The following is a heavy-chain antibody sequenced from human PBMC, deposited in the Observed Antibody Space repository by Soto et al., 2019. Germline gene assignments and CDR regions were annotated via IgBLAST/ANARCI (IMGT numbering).Heavy chain of an antibody. CDR2: VSGSGGST. V-gene: IGHV3-23*01. CDR1: GFTFSSYA. Sequence: GGSLRLSCAASGFTFSSYAMSCVRQAPGKGLEWVSAVSGSGGSTYYADSVKGRFTISRDNSKNTLHLEMNSLRAEDTAIYYGAKDRLVVSGNSWSCEYWGQGTQVTVSS. D-gene: IGHD2-2*01. CDR3: AKDRLVVSGNSWSCEY. J-gene: IGHJ4*02.